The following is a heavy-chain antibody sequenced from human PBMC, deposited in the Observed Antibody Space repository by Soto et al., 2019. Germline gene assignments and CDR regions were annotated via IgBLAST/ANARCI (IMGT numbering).Heavy chain of an antibody. Sequence: ASVKVSCKASGYTFTSYDINWVRQATGQGLEGMGWMNPNSGNTGYAQKFQGRVTMTRNTSISTAYMELSSLRSEDTAVYYCATGPVAAAGPQYYYYYMDVWGKGTTVTVSS. CDR3: ATGPVAAAGPQYYYYYMDV. J-gene: IGHJ6*03. CDR1: GYTFTSYD. D-gene: IGHD6-13*01. V-gene: IGHV1-8*01. CDR2: MNPNSGNT.